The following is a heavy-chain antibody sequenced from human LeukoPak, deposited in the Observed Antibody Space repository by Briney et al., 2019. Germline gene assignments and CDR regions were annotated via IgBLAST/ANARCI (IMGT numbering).Heavy chain of an antibody. V-gene: IGHV3-7*02. CDR1: GFTFSAYW. J-gene: IGHJ4*02. D-gene: IGHD4-17*01. CDR2: IKQDGSEK. CDR3: ARRGPSDYALYYFDY. Sequence: GGSLRLSCEASGFTFSAYWMSWVRQAPGKGLEWVANIKQDGSEKYYVDSVKGRFTISRDSAKNSLYLQMNSLRAEDTAVYYCARRGPSDYALYYFDYWGQGTLVTVSS.